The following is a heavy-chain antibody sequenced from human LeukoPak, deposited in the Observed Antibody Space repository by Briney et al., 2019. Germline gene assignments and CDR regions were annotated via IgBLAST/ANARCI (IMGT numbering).Heavy chain of an antibody. CDR2: IRYDGSNK. D-gene: IGHD4-17*01. J-gene: IGHJ4*02. CDR1: GFTFSSYG. Sequence: GGSLRLSCAASGFTFSSYGMHWVRQAPGKGLEGVAFIRYDGSNKYYADSVKGRFTISRDNSKNTLYLQMNSLRAEDTAVYYCAKAPIYYGDNDDYWGQGTLVTVSS. CDR3: AKAPIYYGDNDDY. V-gene: IGHV3-30*02.